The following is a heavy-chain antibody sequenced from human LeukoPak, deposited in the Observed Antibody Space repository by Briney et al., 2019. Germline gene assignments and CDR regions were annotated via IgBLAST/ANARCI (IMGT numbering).Heavy chain of an antibody. J-gene: IGHJ4*02. CDR2: IYHSGST. CDR1: GGSISSSYW. Sequence: SGTLSLTCGVSGGSISSSYWWSWVRQPPGKGLEWIGEIYHSGSTNYNPSLKSRVTISMDKSKNQFSLNLSSVTAADTAVYYCARVGGAYTLDYWGQGTLVTVSS. V-gene: IGHV4-4*02. CDR3: ARVGGAYTLDY. D-gene: IGHD5-24*01.